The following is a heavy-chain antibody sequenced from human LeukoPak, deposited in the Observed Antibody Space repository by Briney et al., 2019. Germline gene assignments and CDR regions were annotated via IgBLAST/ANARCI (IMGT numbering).Heavy chain of an antibody. CDR1: GGSFSGYY. V-gene: IGHV4-34*01. CDR2: IYHSGST. CDR3: ARGRYGYD. Sequence: PSETLSLTCAVYGGSFSGYYWSWIRQPPKKGLEWIGEIYHSGSTNYNPSLKSRVTISADTSKNQFSLKLSSVTAADTAVYYCARGRYGYDWGQGTLVTVSS. J-gene: IGHJ4*02. D-gene: IGHD5-18*01.